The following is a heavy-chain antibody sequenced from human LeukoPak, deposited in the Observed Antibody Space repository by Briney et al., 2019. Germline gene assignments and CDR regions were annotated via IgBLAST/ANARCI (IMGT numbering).Heavy chain of an antibody. J-gene: IGHJ6*03. D-gene: IGHD6-13*01. CDR2: IIPIFGTA. CDR3: ARGGIAAAGTTIKFIDYYYYYMDV. Sequence: VASVKVSCKASGGTFSSYAISWVRQAPGQGLEWMGGIIPIFGTANYAQKFQGRVTITTDESTSTAYMELSSLRSEDMAVYYCARGGIAAAGTTIKFIDYYYYYMDVWGKGTTVTVSS. V-gene: IGHV1-69*05. CDR1: GGTFSSYA.